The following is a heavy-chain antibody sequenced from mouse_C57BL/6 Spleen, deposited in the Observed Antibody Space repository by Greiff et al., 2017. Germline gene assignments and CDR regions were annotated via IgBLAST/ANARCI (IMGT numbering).Heavy chain of an antibody. J-gene: IGHJ4*01. D-gene: IGHD2-3*01. Sequence: EVKLMESGPGLVKPSQSLSLTCSVTGYSITSGYYWNWLRQFPGNKLEWMGYISYDGSNNYNPSLKNRISITRDTSKYQFFLKLNSVTTEDTATEYCARDDGYSYYAMDYWGQGTSVTVSS. CDR1: GYSITSGYY. CDR3: ARDDGYSYYAMDY. CDR2: ISYDGSN. V-gene: IGHV3-6*01.